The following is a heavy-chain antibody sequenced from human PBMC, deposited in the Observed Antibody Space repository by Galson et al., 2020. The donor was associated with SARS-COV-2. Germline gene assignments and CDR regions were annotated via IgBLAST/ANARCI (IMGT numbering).Heavy chain of an antibody. CDR1: GYTLTSYG. V-gene: IGHV1-18*04. CDR3: ARGQTVYCSSTRCYNYFHF. J-gene: IGHJ4*02. D-gene: IGHD2-2*02. Sequence: ASVKVSCKASGYTLTSYGISWVRQAPGQGLEWMGWISAYRGNTNYAQNFQGRVTMTTDTSTSTAYMELRSLRSDDTAMYYCARGQTVYCSSTRCYNYFHFWGQGILVTVS. CDR2: ISAYRGNT.